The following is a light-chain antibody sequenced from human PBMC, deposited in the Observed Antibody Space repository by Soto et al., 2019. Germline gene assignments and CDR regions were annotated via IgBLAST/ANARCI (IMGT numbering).Light chain of an antibody. V-gene: IGKV3-20*01. CDR2: GAS. Sequence: EIVLTQSPGTLSLSPGDTATLSCRASQSVSNNNLAWYHQKPGQTPRLLIYGASSRATGIPDRFSGSGSGTDFTLTISRLEPEDFAVYYCKQYDNSITFGQGTRLEIE. CDR1: QSVSNNN. CDR3: KQYDNSIT. J-gene: IGKJ5*01.